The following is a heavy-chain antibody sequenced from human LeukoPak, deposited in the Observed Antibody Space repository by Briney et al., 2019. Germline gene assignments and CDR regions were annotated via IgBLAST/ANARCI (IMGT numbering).Heavy chain of an antibody. CDR2: ISSSSSYI. J-gene: IGHJ6*02. CDR3: ARDESVSQGGMDV. Sequence: GGSLRLSCAASGFTFSSYSMNWVRQAPGKGLEWVSSISSSSSYIYYADSVKGRFTISRDNAKNSLYLQMNSLRAEDTAVYYCARDESVSQGGMDVWGQGTTVTVSS. V-gene: IGHV3-21*01. CDR1: GFTFSSYS.